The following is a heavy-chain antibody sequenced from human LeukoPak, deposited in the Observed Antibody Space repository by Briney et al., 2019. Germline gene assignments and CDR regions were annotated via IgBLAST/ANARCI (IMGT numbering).Heavy chain of an antibody. V-gene: IGHV4-39*01. Sequence: SETLSLTCTVSGGSISSSSYYWGWIRQPPGKGLEWIGSIYYSGSTYYNPSLKSRVTISVDTSKNQFSLKLSSVTAADTAVYYCASGGPYCGGDCYPNWGQGTLVTVSS. CDR3: ASGGPYCGGDCYPN. CDR1: GGSISSSSYY. D-gene: IGHD2-21*02. J-gene: IGHJ1*01. CDR2: IYYSGST.